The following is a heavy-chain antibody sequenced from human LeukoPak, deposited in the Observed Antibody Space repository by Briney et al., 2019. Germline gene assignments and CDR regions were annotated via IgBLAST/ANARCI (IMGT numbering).Heavy chain of an antibody. J-gene: IGHJ4*02. V-gene: IGHV3-30*18. CDR3: AKDLATGGTFDN. CDR1: GFNFRRYG. D-gene: IGHD6-13*01. CDR2: ISYDGSNK. Sequence: GGSLRLSCAASGFNFRRYGMQWVRQAPGKGLEWVAVISYDGSNKYYADSLKGRFTISRDNSKNTLYLQMNSLRAEDTAVYYCAKDLATGGTFDNWGQGTLVTVSS.